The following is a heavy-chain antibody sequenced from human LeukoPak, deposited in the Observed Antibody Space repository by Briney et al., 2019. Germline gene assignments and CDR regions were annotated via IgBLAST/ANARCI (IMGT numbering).Heavy chain of an antibody. Sequence: GGSLRLSCVASAFTFSSYAMSWVRQAPGGGLEWVSAISGSGGSTYYADSVTGRFTISRDNSKNTLYLQMNSLRAEDTAVYYCAKWGYYYYGMDVWGKGTTVTVSS. D-gene: IGHD3-16*01. CDR3: AKWGYYYYGMDV. V-gene: IGHV3-23*01. CDR2: ISGSGGST. J-gene: IGHJ6*04. CDR1: AFTFSSYA.